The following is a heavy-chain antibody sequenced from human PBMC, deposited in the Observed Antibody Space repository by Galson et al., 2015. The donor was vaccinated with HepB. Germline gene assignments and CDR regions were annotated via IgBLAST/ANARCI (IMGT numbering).Heavy chain of an antibody. J-gene: IGHJ6*02. CDR3: TRLRDLWFGAGFGTSVKTYYYGMDV. D-gene: IGHD3-10*01. Sequence: SLRLSCAASGFTFSGSAMHWVRQASGKGLEWVGRIRSKANSYATAYAASVKGRFTISRDDSKNTAYLQMNSLKTEDTAVYYCTRLRDLWFGAGFGTSVKTYYYGMDVWGQGTTVTVSS. CDR1: GFTFSGSA. CDR2: IRSKANSYAT. V-gene: IGHV3-73*01.